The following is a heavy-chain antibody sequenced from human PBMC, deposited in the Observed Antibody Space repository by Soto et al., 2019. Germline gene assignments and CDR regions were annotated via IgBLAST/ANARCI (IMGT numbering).Heavy chain of an antibody. Sequence: ASVKVSCKASGYTFTSYGISWVRQAPGQGLEWMGWISAYNGNTNYAQKLQGRVTMTTDTSTSTAYMELRSLRSDDTAVYYCARDLSDYGHVDAFDIWGQGTMVTVSS. CDR1: GYTFTSYG. J-gene: IGHJ3*02. CDR3: ARDLSDYGHVDAFDI. CDR2: ISAYNGNT. D-gene: IGHD4-17*01. V-gene: IGHV1-18*01.